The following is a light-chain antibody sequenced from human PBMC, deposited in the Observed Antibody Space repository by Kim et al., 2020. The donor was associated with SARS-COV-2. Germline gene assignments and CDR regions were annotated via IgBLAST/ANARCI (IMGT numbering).Light chain of an antibody. Sequence: DIQMTQSPSSLSASVGDRVTITCRASQSISSYLNWYQQKPGKAPKLLTYAASSLQSGVPSRFSGSGSGTDFTLTISSLQPEDFAIYYCQQSYSTPFTFGPGTKVDIK. CDR2: AAS. J-gene: IGKJ3*01. CDR3: QQSYSTPFT. CDR1: QSISSY. V-gene: IGKV1-39*01.